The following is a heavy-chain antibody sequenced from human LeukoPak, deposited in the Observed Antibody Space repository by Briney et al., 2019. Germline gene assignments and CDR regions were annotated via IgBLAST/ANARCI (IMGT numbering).Heavy chain of an antibody. CDR1: GFTFSPLG. D-gene: IGHD3-10*01. V-gene: IGHV3-48*02. CDR2: ISSGSSTT. CDR3: ARGRGLTLSYHYFDY. J-gene: IGHJ4*02. Sequence: PGGSLRLSCAASGFTFSPLGMNWVRQAPGRWLEWVSYISSGSSTTYYADSVKGRLTISRDNAKNSLYLQLNSVRDEDTAVYYCARGRGLTLSYHYFDYWGQGTLVTVSS.